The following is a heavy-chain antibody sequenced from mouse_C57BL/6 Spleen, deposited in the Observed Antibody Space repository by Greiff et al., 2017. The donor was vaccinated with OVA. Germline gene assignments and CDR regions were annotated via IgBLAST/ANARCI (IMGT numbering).Heavy chain of an antibody. J-gene: IGHJ2*01. CDR1: GYTFTSYW. D-gene: IGHD1-1*01. Sequence: QVQLQQPGAELVKPGASVTMSCKASGYTFTSYWITWVKQRPGQGLEWIGDIYPGSGSTNYNEKFKSKATLTVDTSSSTAYMQLSSLTSEDSAVYYCARGTSGPSTVAEAFDYWGQGTTLTVSS. CDR2: IYPGSGST. CDR3: ARGTSGPSTVAEAFDY. V-gene: IGHV1-55*01.